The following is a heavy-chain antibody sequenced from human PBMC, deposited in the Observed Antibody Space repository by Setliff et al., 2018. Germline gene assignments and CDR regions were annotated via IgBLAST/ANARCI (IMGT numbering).Heavy chain of an antibody. CDR1: GFTFSFHW. CDR2: INQDGGGE. Sequence: GESLKISCAASGFTFSFHWMSWVRRAPDKGLEWVASINQDGGGESYVDSVKGRFTISRDNAKNPLYLQMNSLRVEDTAVYYCAKGGTHESDYWGQGTLVTVSS. CDR3: AKGGTHESDY. V-gene: IGHV3-7*03. D-gene: IGHD3-16*01. J-gene: IGHJ4*02.